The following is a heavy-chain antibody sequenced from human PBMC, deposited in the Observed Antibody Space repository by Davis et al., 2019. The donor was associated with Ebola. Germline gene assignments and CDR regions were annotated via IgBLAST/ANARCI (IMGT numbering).Heavy chain of an antibody. D-gene: IGHD1-1*01. J-gene: IGHJ4*02. CDR2: ISVYNGNT. Sequence: ASVKVSCKASGYTFTSYSVSWVRQATGQGLEWMGWISVYNGNTNYAQKVQGRVTMTTNTSTNTVDMELRSLRSDDTAVYYCARTQFPTTSDHWGQGTLFTVSS. CDR3: ARTQFPTTSDH. CDR1: GYTFTSYS. V-gene: IGHV1-18*01.